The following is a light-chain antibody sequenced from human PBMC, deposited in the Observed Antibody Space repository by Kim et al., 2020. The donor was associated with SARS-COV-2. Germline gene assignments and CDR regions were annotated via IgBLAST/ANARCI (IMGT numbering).Light chain of an antibody. CDR3: QQYGSSPYT. CDR2: GAS. V-gene: IGKV3-20*01. J-gene: IGKJ2*01. Sequence: SPGDRATHSCRASQSGSSSYLAWYQQKPGQAPRLLIYGASSRATGIPDRFSGSGSGTDFTLTISRLEPEDFAVYYCQQYGSSPYTFGQGTKLEI. CDR1: QSGSSSY.